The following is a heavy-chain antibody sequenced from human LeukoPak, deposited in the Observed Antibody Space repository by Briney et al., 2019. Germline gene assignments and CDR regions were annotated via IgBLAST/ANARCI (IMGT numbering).Heavy chain of an antibody. CDR2: IIPILGIA. CDR3: ARGIPTPTMIVVVTLAAAFDI. V-gene: IGHV1-69*04. CDR1: GGTFSSYA. Sequence: SVKVSCKAFGGTFSSYAISWVRQAPGQGLEWMGRIIPILGIANYAQKFQGRVTITADKSTSTAYMELSSLRSEDTAVYYCARGIPTPTMIVVVTLAAAFDIWGQGTMVTVSS. J-gene: IGHJ3*02. D-gene: IGHD3-22*01.